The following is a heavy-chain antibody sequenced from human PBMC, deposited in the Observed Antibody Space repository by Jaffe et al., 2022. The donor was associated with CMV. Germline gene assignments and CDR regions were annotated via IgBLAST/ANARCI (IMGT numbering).Heavy chain of an antibody. CDR1: GYTFTSYA. CDR3: ARGYMPSADNWFDP. J-gene: IGHJ5*02. CDR2: INAGNGNT. Sequence: QVQLVQSGAEVKKPGASVKVSCKASGYTFTSYAMHWVRQAPGQRLEWMGWINAGNGNTKYSQKFQGRVTITRDTSASTAYMELSSLRSEDTAVYYCARGYMPSADNWFDPWGQGTLVTVSS. D-gene: IGHD2-2*01. V-gene: IGHV1-3*01.